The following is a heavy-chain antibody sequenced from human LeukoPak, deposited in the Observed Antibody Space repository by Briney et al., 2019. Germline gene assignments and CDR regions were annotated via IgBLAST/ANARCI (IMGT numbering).Heavy chain of an antibody. CDR1: GFTFTSYN. J-gene: IGHJ4*02. Sequence: PGGSLRLSCAASGFTFTSYNMNWVRQAPGKGLEWVSSITSSSSYIYYADSVKGRFTISRDNAKNSLYLQMNSLRAEDTAIYYCARGSSAAAESYFDSWGQGTLVTVSS. V-gene: IGHV3-21*06. D-gene: IGHD6-25*01. CDR3: ARGSSAAAESYFDS. CDR2: ITSSSSYI.